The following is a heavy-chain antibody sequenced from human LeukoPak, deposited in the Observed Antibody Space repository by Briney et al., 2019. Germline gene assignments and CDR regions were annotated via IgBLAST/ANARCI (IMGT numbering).Heavy chain of an antibody. D-gene: IGHD2-15*01. J-gene: IGHJ2*01. V-gene: IGHV3-33*01. CDR1: GFTFSSYG. Sequence: GGSLRLSCAASGFTFSSYGMHWVRQAPGKGLEWVALRWYDGSNKYYAGSVKGRFTISRDNSENTLYLQMNSLRAEDTAVYYCARTCSGGSCYGVWYFDLWGRGTLVTVSS. CDR2: RWYDGSNK. CDR3: ARTCSGGSCYGVWYFDL.